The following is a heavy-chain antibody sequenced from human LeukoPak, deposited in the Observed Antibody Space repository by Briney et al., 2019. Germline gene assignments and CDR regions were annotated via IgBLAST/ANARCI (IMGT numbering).Heavy chain of an antibody. CDR1: GFTFSSYS. J-gene: IGHJ3*02. V-gene: IGHV3-30*18. Sequence: GGSLRLSCAASGFTFSSYSMNWVRQAPGKGLEWVAVISYDGSNKYYADSVKGRFTISRDNSKNTLYLQMNSLRAEDTAVYYCAKDNYGSGSYRGPFDIWGQGTMVTVSS. CDR3: AKDNYGSGSYRGPFDI. D-gene: IGHD3-10*01. CDR2: ISYDGSNK.